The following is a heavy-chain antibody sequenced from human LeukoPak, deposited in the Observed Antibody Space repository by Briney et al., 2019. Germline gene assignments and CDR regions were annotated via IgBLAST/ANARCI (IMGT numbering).Heavy chain of an antibody. CDR1: GFTFSSYA. V-gene: IGHV3-23*01. Sequence: GGSLRLSCAASGFTFSSYAMSWVRQAPGKGLEWVSTISAGGNTYYADSVKGRFTVSRDNSKNTLYLQMNSLRAEDTAVYYCAKRGTSSYNWFDPWGQGTLVTVSS. J-gene: IGHJ5*02. CDR3: AKRGTSSYNWFDP. D-gene: IGHD2-15*01. CDR2: ISAGGNT.